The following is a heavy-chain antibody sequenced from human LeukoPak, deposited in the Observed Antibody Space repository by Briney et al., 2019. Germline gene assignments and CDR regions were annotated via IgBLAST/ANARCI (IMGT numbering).Heavy chain of an antibody. CDR3: ARVPHSMIVVVNAFDI. V-gene: IGHV4-61*02. J-gene: IGHJ3*02. D-gene: IGHD3-22*01. Sequence: TSETLSLTCTVSGYSISTGYYWDWIRQPAGKGLEWIGRIYTSGSTNYNPSLKSRVTISVDTSKNQFSLKLSSVTAADTAVYYCARVPHSMIVVVNAFDIWGQGTMVTVSS. CDR1: GYSISTGYY. CDR2: IYTSGST.